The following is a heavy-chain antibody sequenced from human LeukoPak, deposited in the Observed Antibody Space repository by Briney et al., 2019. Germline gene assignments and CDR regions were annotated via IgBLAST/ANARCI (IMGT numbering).Heavy chain of an antibody. J-gene: IGHJ4*02. CDR3: AREGGYGDYDAFDY. D-gene: IGHD4-17*01. V-gene: IGHV3-30-3*01. CDR2: ISYDGSNK. CDR1: GFTFSSYA. Sequence: GGSLRLSCAASGFTFSSYAMHWVRQAPGEGLEWVAVISYDGSNKYYADSVKGRFTISRDNSKNTLYLQMNSLRAEDTAVYYCAREGGYGDYDAFDYWGQGTLVTVSS.